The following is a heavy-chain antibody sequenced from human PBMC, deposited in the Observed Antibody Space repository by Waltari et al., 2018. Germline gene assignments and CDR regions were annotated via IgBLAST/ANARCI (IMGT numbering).Heavy chain of an antibody. Sequence: QVQLQQRGAGLLKPSETLSPTCAVYGGSFSGYYWSWIRQPPGKGLEWSGYIYYGGSTNYNPSLKSRVTISVDTSKNQFSLKLSSVTAADTAVYYCARGRGYYDSSGYYHYYYGMDVWGQGTTVTVSS. CDR2: IYYGGST. CDR3: ARGRGYYDSSGYYHYYYGMDV. CDR1: GGSFSGYY. J-gene: IGHJ6*02. D-gene: IGHD3-22*01. V-gene: IGHV4-34*11.